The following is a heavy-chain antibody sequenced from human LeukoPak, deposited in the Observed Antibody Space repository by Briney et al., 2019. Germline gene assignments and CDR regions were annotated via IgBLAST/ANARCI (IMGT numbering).Heavy chain of an antibody. Sequence: GGSLRLSCAASGFAFSSYEMNWVRQAPGKGLEWVSGMSASGDKTFYADSVKGRFTISRDNSKNTLYLQMNRLRADDTALYYCAKDPRPEYSSGWHYFDSWGQGTLVTVSS. CDR2: MSASGDKT. CDR3: AKDPRPEYSSGWHYFDS. D-gene: IGHD6-19*01. CDR1: GFAFSSYE. J-gene: IGHJ4*02. V-gene: IGHV3-23*01.